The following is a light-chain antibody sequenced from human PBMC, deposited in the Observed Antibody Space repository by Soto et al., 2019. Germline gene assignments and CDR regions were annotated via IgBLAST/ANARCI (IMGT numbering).Light chain of an antibody. CDR2: AAS. J-gene: IGKJ4*01. V-gene: IGKV1-12*01. CDR3: KKSNSFPLS. Sequence: DIQLTQSPSSVSASVGDRVTITCRASQGISSRLDWYQQKPGKAPNLLIYAASSLQSGVPSRFSGSGSETDVTLTIGSLQAEEVATYDCKKSNSFPLSFGGGTKVEIK. CDR1: QGISSR.